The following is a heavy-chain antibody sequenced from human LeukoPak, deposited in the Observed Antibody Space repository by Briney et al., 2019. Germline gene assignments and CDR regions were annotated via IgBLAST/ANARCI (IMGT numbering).Heavy chain of an antibody. Sequence: GRSLRLSCAASGFTFSDFYMDWVRQAPGKGLEWVGRIKNKANSYATQYAASVKGRFTISRDESKNSLYLQMNSLKTEDTAVYYCARETYYFDLWGRGTLVTVSS. V-gene: IGHV3-72*01. CDR3: ARETYYFDL. CDR1: GFTFSDFY. CDR2: IKNKANSYAT. J-gene: IGHJ2*01.